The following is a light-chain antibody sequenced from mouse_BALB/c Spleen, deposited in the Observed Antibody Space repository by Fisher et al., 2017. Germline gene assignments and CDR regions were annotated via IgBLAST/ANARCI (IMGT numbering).Light chain of an antibody. CDR1: SSVSSSY. J-gene: IGKJ5*01. V-gene: IGKV4-79*01. CDR3: QQWSSNPLT. CDR2: SIS. Sequence: IVMTQTPAIMSASPGEKVTMTCSASSSVSSSYLHWYQQKPGSSPKLWIYSISNLASGVPARFSGSGSGTSYSLTINSMEAEDAATYYCQQWSSNPLTFGAGTKLELK.